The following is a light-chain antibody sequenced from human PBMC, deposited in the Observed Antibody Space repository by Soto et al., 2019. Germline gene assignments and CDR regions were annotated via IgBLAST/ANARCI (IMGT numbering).Light chain of an antibody. CDR2: GAS. CDR3: QQYCTSPYT. V-gene: IGKV3-20*01. J-gene: IGKJ2*01. Sequence: EIVLTQSPGTLSLSPGERATLSCRASQSVRNSYLAWYQQKPGEAPRLLIYGASGRSTATPDRFSGSGSGTDFTLTISRLEPEDFAVYYCQQYCTSPYTFGQGTKLEI. CDR1: QSVRNSY.